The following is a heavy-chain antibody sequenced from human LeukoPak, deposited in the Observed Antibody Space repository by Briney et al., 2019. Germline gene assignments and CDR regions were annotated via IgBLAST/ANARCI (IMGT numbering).Heavy chain of an antibody. CDR2: MYYSGSA. CDR3: ARLPGISVTGKAIDC. CDR1: GGSISGYY. Sequence: SETLSLTCTVSGGSISGYYYNWIRQPPGKGLEWIGYMYYSGSANYNPSLKSRVTISVDTSNNQFSLKLSSVTAADTAVYYCARLPGISVTGKAIDCWGQGTLVTVSS. V-gene: IGHV4-59*01. D-gene: IGHD6-19*01. J-gene: IGHJ4*02.